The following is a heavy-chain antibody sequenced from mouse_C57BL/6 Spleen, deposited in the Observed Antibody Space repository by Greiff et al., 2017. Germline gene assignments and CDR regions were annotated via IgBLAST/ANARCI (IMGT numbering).Heavy chain of an antibody. CDR1: GFSLSTSGMG. V-gene: IGHV8-12*01. CDR2: IYWDDDK. Sequence: QVTLKESGPGILQSSQTLSLTCSFSGFSLSTSGMGVSWIRQPSGKGLEWLAHIYWDDDKRYNPSLKSRLTNSKDTSRNQVFLKITSVDTADTATYYCARRGPDYYGSSYPYFDYWGQGTTLTVSS. D-gene: IGHD1-1*01. CDR3: ARRGPDYYGSSYPYFDY. J-gene: IGHJ2*01.